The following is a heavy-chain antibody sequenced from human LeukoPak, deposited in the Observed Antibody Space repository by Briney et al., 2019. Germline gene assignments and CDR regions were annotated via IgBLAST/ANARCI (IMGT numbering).Heavy chain of an antibody. CDR3: ARHGVGHKMVRGVRKYYFDY. CDR1: GGSFSGYY. CDR2: INHSGST. V-gene: IGHV4-34*01. Sequence: PSETLSLTCAVYGGSFSGYYWSWIRQPPGKGLEWIGEINHSGSTNYNPSLKSRVTISVDTSKNQFSLKLSSVTAADTAVYYCARHGVGHKMVRGVRKYYFDYWGQGTLVTVSS. J-gene: IGHJ4*02. D-gene: IGHD3-10*01.